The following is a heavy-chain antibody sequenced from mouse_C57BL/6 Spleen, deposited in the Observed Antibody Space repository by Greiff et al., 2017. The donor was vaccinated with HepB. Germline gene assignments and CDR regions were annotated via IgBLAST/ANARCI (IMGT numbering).Heavy chain of an antibody. J-gene: IGHJ1*03. CDR3: ARTYYGSSYWYFDV. Sequence: SGAELVKPGASVKISCKASGYAFSSYWMNWVKQRPGKGLEWIGQIYPGDGDTNYNGKFKGKATLTADKSSSTAYMHLSSLTSEDSAVYFCARTYYGSSYWYFDVWGTGTTVTVSS. CDR1: GYAFSSYW. CDR2: IYPGDGDT. D-gene: IGHD1-1*01. V-gene: IGHV1-80*01.